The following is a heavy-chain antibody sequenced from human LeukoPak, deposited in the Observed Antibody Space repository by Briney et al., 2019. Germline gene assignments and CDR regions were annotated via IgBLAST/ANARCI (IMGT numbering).Heavy chain of an antibody. CDR2: ISGSGGST. V-gene: IGHV3-23*01. Sequence: TGGSLRLSCAASGFTFSSYAMSWVRQAPGKGLEWVSVISGSGGSTYYADSVKGRFTISRDNSKNTLYLQMNSLRAEDTAVYYCARVSITGYYYYMDVWGKGTTVTVSS. D-gene: IGHD5-24*01. CDR3: ARVSITGYYYYMDV. CDR1: GFTFSSYA. J-gene: IGHJ6*03.